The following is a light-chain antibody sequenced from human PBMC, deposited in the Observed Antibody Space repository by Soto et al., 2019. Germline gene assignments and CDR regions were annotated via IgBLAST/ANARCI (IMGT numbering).Light chain of an antibody. CDR2: GAS. Sequence: VMTQPPATLSVSPGERTTLSCRASRSVTTSLAWYQQKPGQAPRLLIYGASTRATGIPARFSGSGSGTEFTLTISSLQSEDFAVYYCQQYDKWPQFTFGQGTKVDIK. CDR1: RSVTTS. J-gene: IGKJ2*01. V-gene: IGKV3-15*01. CDR3: QQYDKWPQFT.